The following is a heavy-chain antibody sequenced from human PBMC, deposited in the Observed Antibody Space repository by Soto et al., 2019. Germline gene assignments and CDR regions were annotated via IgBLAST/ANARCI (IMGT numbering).Heavy chain of an antibody. V-gene: IGHV4-39*01. CDR2: IYYSGST. CDR3: ARQGRITIFGVVITGVDY. J-gene: IGHJ4*02. CDR1: GGSISSSSYY. D-gene: IGHD3-3*01. Sequence: SETLSLTCTVSGGSISSSSYYWGWIRQPPGKGLEWIGSIYYSGSTYYNPSLKSRVTISVDTSKNQFSLKLSSVTAADTAVYYCARQGRITIFGVVITGVDYWGQGTLVTVSS.